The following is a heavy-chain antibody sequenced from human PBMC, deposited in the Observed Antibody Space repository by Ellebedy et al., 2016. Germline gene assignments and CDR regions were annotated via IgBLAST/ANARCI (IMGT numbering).Heavy chain of an antibody. CDR3: ARVDAVASEYFDL. CDR1: GGSITSHS. V-gene: IGHV4-59*11. CDR2: ISYSGST. Sequence: SETLSLTCAVSGGSITSHSWSWIRQSPGKGLEWLGFISYSGSTNYNPSLKSRVTISVDTSKNQLSLKLSSVTAADTAVYYCARVDAVASEYFDLWGQGALVTVSS. D-gene: IGHD6-19*01. J-gene: IGHJ4*02.